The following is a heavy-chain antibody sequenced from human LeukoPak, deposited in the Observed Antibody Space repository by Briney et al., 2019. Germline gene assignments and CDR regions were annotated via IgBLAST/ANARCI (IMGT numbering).Heavy chain of an antibody. CDR1: GFIFTNYF. Sequence: GGSLRLSCAASGFIFTNYFMSWVRQAPGKGLEWVASIKHDGSEKYYVDSVRGRFTISRDNSKNTLYLQMNSLRAEDTAVYYCAKDPSGRSSGWYFDYWGQGTLVTVSS. CDR2: IKHDGSEK. CDR3: AKDPSGRSSGWYFDY. V-gene: IGHV3-7*03. D-gene: IGHD6-19*01. J-gene: IGHJ4*02.